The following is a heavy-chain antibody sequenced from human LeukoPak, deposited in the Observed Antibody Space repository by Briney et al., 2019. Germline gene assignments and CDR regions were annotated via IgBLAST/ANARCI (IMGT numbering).Heavy chain of an antibody. Sequence: GGSLRLSCAASGFTFSSYGMHWVRQAPGKGLEWVAVIWYDGSNKYYADSVKGRLTISRDNSKNTLYLQMNSLRAEDTAVYYCAKERKTYFYDTSGYPIDYWGQGTLVTVSS. CDR3: AKERKTYFYDTSGYPIDY. D-gene: IGHD3-22*01. J-gene: IGHJ4*02. CDR1: GFTFSSYG. V-gene: IGHV3-30*02. CDR2: IWYDGSNK.